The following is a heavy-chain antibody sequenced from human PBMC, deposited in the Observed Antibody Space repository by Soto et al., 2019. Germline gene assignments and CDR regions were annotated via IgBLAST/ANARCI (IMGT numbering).Heavy chain of an antibody. CDR3: AGGSQWFAVTTH. J-gene: IGHJ4*02. D-gene: IGHD4-17*01. CDR1: GYTFTSYD. CDR2: MNPNSGNT. Sequence: QVQLVQSGAEVKKPGASVTVSCKASGYTFTSYDINWVRQATGQGLEWIGWMNPNSGNTGYAQKFQGRVTMTRNTSISTAYMELSSLRSEDTAVYYCAGGSQWFAVTTHWGQGTLVSVSS. V-gene: IGHV1-8*01.